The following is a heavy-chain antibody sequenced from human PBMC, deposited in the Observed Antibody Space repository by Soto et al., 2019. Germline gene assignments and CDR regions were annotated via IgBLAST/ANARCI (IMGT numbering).Heavy chain of an antibody. CDR3: AKDSSAAAGPHYGMDV. CDR2: IIPIFGTA. Sequence: ASVKVSCKASGGTFSSYAISWVRQAPGQGLEWMGGIIPIFGTANYAQKFQGRVTITAEESTSTAYMELSSLRSEDTAVYYCAKDSSAAAGPHYGMDVWGQGNKVTVS. J-gene: IGHJ6*02. V-gene: IGHV1-69*13. D-gene: IGHD6-13*01. CDR1: GGTFSSYA.